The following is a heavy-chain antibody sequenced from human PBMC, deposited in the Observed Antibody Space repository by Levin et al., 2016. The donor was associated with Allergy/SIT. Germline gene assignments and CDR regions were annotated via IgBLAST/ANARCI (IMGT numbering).Heavy chain of an antibody. D-gene: IGHD4-17*01. CDR3: ARDGARGDYGDYYFGVDV. V-gene: IGHV4-4*02. CDR2: IYHSGST. Sequence: SETLSLTCTVSGASIRSSNWWSWVRQPPGKGLEWIGEIYHSGSTDYNPSLKSRVTISVDKSKNQFSLRLTSVTAADTAVYYCARDGARGDYGDYYFGVDVWGQGTPVTVSS. CDR1: GASIRSSNW. J-gene: IGHJ6*02.